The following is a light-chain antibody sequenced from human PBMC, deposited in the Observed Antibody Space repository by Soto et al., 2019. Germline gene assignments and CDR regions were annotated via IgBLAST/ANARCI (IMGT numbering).Light chain of an antibody. CDR3: QQYNNWPPYT. CDR2: GAS. Sequence: EIVMTQSPATLSVSPGERPTLSCRASQVVSSNLAWYQQKPGQAPRLLIYGASTRATGIPARFSGSGSGTEFTLTISSLQSEDFAVYYCQQYNNWPPYTFGQGTKLEIK. J-gene: IGKJ2*01. CDR1: QVVSSN. V-gene: IGKV3-15*01.